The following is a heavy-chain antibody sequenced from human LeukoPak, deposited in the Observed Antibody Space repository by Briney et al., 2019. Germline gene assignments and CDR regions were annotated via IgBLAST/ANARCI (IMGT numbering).Heavy chain of an antibody. D-gene: IGHD5-18*01. CDR3: ARVSTRIQQYNY. CDR1: GYTFTGYY. Sequence: ASVKVSCKASGYTFTGYYMHWVRQAPGQGLEWMGWTNPNSGGTNYAQKFQGRVTMTRDTSISTAYMELSRLRSDDTAVYYCARVSTRIQQYNYWGQGTLVTVSS. J-gene: IGHJ4*02. V-gene: IGHV1-2*02. CDR2: TNPNSGGT.